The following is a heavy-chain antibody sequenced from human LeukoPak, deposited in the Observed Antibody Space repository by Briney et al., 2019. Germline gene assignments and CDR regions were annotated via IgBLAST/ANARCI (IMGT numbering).Heavy chain of an antibody. Sequence: GGSLSLSCAASGFSFSSYAMCWVRQAPPERREWGSAISGSGGSTYYADSVKGRFTISRDNSKNTLYLQMNSLRAEDTAVYCCAKDVDTAMVTFDYWGQGTLVTVSS. CDR1: GFSFSSYA. CDR3: AKDVDTAMVTFDY. CDR2: ISGSGGST. V-gene: IGHV3-23*01. J-gene: IGHJ4*02. D-gene: IGHD5-18*01.